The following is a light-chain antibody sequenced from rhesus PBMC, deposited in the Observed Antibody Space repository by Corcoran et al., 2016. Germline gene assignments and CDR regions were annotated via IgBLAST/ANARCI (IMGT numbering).Light chain of an antibody. CDR1: QGITND. Sequence: DIQMTQSPSSLSASVGDRVTITCRASQGITNDLAWYQPKPGETPKLLIYEASSLQSGIPSRFSGSGSGTDCTLTISSLQSEDFATYYCQHYYSTPYSFGQGTKVEIK. J-gene: IGKJ2*01. CDR3: QHYYSTPYS. V-gene: IGKV1-25*01. CDR2: EAS.